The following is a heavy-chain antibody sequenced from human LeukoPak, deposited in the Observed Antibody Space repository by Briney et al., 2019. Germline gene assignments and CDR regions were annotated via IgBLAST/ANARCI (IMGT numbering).Heavy chain of an antibody. J-gene: IGHJ4*02. CDR1: GFTVSSNY. V-gene: IGHV3-53*01. CDR2: MRSGGTT. CDR3: ARDLYYYDR. D-gene: IGHD2-8*01. Sequence: GGSLRLSCAASGFTVSSNYMNWVRQAPGKGLEWVSVMRSGGTTSYADSVKGRFTISRDSSKNMLYLQMNSLRAEDTAMYYCARDLYYYDRWGQGTLVTVSS.